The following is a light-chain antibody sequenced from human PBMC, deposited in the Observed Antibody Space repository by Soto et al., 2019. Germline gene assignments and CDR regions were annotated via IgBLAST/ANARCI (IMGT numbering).Light chain of an antibody. J-gene: IGLJ1*01. V-gene: IGLV1-40*01. CDR2: ENN. CDR3: QSYDSSLSGYV. CDR1: SSNIGAGYE. Sequence: QSVLTQPPSVSAAPGQTVTISCTGSSSNIGAGYEAHWYQQVPGTAPKLLLYENNNRPSGVPDRFSGSKSGTSASLAITGLQAEDEAEYYCQSYDSSLSGYVFGTGTKVTVL.